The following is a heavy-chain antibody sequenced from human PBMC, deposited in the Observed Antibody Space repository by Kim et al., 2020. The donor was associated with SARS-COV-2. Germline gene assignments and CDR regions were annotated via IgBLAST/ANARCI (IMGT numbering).Heavy chain of an antibody. CDR3: VNGYNMGYNWFDP. V-gene: IGHV1-69*13. D-gene: IGHD5-12*01. CDR1: GGTFSSYA. J-gene: IGHJ5*02. CDR2: IIPIFGTA. Sequence: SVKVSGKASGGTFSSYAISWVRQAPGQGLEWMGGIIPIFGTAKYAQKFQGRVTITADESTSTAYMELSSLRSEDTAVYYCVNGYNMGYNWFDPWGQGTLVTVSS.